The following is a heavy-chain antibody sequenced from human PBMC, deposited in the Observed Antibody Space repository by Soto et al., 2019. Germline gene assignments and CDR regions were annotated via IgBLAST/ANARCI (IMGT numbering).Heavy chain of an antibody. J-gene: IGHJ4*02. D-gene: IGHD4-17*01. CDR2: ISFDGGNK. Sequence: PGGSLRLSCAASGFTFSNYAVHWVRQAPGKGLEWVAVISFDGGNKYYAASVKGRFTISRDNSKNTLYLQMNSLKAEDTAVYYCARAASSTVPTWDYWGQGTLVTVSS. CDR1: GFTFSNYA. V-gene: IGHV3-30-3*01. CDR3: ARAASSTVPTWDY.